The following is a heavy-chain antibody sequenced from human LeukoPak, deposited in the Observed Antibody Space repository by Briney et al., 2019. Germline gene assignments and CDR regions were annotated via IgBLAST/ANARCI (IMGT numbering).Heavy chain of an antibody. CDR2: IYYSGST. V-gene: IGHV4-59*08. CDR3: SGFDDIVVVPAAIPPYYFDY. J-gene: IGHJ4*02. Sequence: SETLSLTCTVSGGSISSYYWSWIRQPPGKGLEWIGYIYYSGSTNYNPSLKSRVTISVDTSKNQFSLKLSSVTAADTAVYYCSGFDDIVVVPAAIPPYYFDYWGQGTLVTVSS. D-gene: IGHD2-2*01. CDR1: GGSISSYY.